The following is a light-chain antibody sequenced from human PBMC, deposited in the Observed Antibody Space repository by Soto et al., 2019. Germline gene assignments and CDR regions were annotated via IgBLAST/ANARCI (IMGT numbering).Light chain of an antibody. V-gene: IGKV1-5*03. CDR1: HSISVW. CDR3: QQYYTYPYT. CDR2: QAS. Sequence: DIQMTQSPSTLCSSVGDRVTITCRASHSISVWLAWYQQKPGKAPKLLIYQASTLESGVPSRFSGRGSGTDFTLTISSLQPDDFATYYCQQYYTYPYTFGQGTKLEIK. J-gene: IGKJ2*01.